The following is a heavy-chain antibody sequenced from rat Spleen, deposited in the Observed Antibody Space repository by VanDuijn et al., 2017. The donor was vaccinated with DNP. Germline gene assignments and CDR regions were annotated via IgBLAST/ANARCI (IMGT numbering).Heavy chain of an antibody. V-gene: IGHV5-7*01. CDR2: IIYDGSRT. D-gene: IGHD1-4*01. J-gene: IGHJ2*01. CDR3: ARPIYPGISPFDY. CDR1: GFTFSKYD. Sequence: EVQLVESGGGLVQPGRSLKLSCAASGFTFSKYDMAWVRQAPKKGLEWVASIIYDGSRTYFRDSVKGRFSISRDNAKNSLYLQMNSLRSEDMATYYCARPIYPGISPFDYWGQGVMVTVSS.